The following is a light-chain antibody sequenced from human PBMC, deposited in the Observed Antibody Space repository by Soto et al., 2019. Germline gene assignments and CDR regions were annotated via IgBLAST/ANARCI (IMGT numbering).Light chain of an antibody. CDR1: QSLIHSDGSTY. CDR3: MQGTHWPWT. CDR2: EVS. Sequence: DVVMTQSPLSLPVTLGQPASISCRSSQSLIHSDGSTYLNWFQQRPGQSPRRLIYEVSDRDSGVPDRFSGSGLGTDFTLKISRVEAEDVGVYYCMQGTHWPWTFGQGTEVEIK. J-gene: IGKJ1*01. V-gene: IGKV2-30*02.